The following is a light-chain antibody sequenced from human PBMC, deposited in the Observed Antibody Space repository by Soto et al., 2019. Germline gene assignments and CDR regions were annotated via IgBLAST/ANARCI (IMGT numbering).Light chain of an antibody. J-gene: IGLJ3*02. CDR2: AVS. CDR1: SSAVGGYNF. CDR3: SSYTSSNSWM. Sequence: QSVLTQPASVSGSPGQAITISCTGTSSAVGGYNFVSWYQQHQGKVPRLIIYAVSYRPSGVSKRISGSKSGNTASLTISGLQDEDEAGYYCSSYTSSNSWMFGGGTKLTVL. V-gene: IGLV2-14*01.